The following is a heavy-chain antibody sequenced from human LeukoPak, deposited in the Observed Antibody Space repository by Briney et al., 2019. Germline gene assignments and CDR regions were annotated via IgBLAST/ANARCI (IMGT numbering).Heavy chain of an antibody. CDR3: AKFGGSFASLDY. CDR1: GGSISTYY. J-gene: IGHJ4*02. CDR2: IHYSGST. V-gene: IGHV4-59*01. D-gene: IGHD1-26*01. Sequence: SETLSLTCTVSGGSISTYYWSWIRQPPGKGLEWIAYIHYSGSTNYNPSLKSRVTISVDTSKKHLSLKLSSVTAADTAVYYCAKFGGSFASLDYWGQGTLVTVSS.